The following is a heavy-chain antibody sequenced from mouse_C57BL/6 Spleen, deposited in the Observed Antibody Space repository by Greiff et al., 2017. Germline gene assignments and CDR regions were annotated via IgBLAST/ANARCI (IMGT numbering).Heavy chain of an antibody. CDR2: ISNGGGST. V-gene: IGHV5-12*01. CDR3: ARGLPPFDY. J-gene: IGHJ2*01. D-gene: IGHD3-1*01. Sequence: MLVESGGGLVQPGGSLKLSCAASGFTFSDYYMYWVRQTPEKRLEWVAYISNGGGSTYYPDTVKGRFTISRDNAKNTLYLQMSRLKSEDTAMYYCARGLPPFDYWGQGTTLTVSS. CDR1: GFTFSDYY.